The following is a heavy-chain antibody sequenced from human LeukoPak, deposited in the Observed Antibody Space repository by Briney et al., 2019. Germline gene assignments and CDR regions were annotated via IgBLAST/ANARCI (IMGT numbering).Heavy chain of an antibody. V-gene: IGHV1-69*06. Sequence: SVKVSSTASGGTFSIYAISWVRQAPGQGLEWIGGIIPIFGTANYAQKFQGRVTITADKSTSTAYMELSSLRSEDTAVYYCARDSGMYYYDSSGYPPFDYWGQGTLVTVSS. CDR1: GGTFSIYA. J-gene: IGHJ4*02. CDR3: ARDSGMYYYDSSGYPPFDY. D-gene: IGHD3-22*01. CDR2: IIPIFGTA.